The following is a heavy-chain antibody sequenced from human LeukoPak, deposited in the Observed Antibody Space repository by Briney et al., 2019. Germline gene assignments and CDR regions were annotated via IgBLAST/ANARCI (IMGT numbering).Heavy chain of an antibody. CDR3: ARDDSSGWYADY. CDR1: GYTFTVYY. J-gene: IGHJ4*02. D-gene: IGHD6-19*01. CDR2: INPKSGGT. Sequence: VSVTVSCKASGYTFTVYYMHWVRQAPGQGLEWMGWINPKSGGTNYAQKFQGRVTMTRDTSIGTAYMELSRLRSDDTAVYYCARDDSSGWYADYWGQGTLVTVSS. V-gene: IGHV1-2*02.